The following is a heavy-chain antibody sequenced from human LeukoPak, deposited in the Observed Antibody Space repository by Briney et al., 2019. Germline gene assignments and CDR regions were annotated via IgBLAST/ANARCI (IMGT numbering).Heavy chain of an antibody. CDR2: ISGSGDNT. D-gene: IGHD6-6*01. CDR3: AKWKYSNSGIDDY. Sequence: HSGGSLRLSCAASGFTFSSYAMSWVRQVPGKGLEWVSVISGSGDNTYYADSVKGRFTISRDNSKNMLYLQMNSLRAEDTAVYYCAKWKYSNSGIDDYWGRGTLATVSS. CDR1: GFTFSSYA. J-gene: IGHJ4*02. V-gene: IGHV3-23*01.